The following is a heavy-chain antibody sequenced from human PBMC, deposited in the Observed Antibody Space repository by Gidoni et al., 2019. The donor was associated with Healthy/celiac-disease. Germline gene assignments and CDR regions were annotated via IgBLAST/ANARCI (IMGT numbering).Heavy chain of an antibody. CDR3: ARVKTCSSTSCYVEGDQFDY. CDR2: ISSSSSTI. J-gene: IGHJ4*02. CDR1: GFTFMSLS. D-gene: IGHD2-2*01. Sequence: EVQLVESGGGLVQPGGSLRLSCTASGFTFMSLSITWVRQAPGKGLEWVSYISSSSSTIYYADSVKGRFTISRDNAKNSLYLQMNSLRDEDTAVYYCARVKTCSSTSCYVEGDQFDYWGQGTLVTVSS. V-gene: IGHV3-48*02.